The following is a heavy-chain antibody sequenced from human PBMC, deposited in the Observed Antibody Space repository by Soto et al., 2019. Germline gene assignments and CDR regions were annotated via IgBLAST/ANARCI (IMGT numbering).Heavy chain of an antibody. Sequence: SETLSLTCAVSGGSISSSNWWSWVRQPPGKGLEWIGEIYHSGSTNYNPSLKSRVTISVDKSKNQFSLKLSSVTAADTAVYYCARESPRSGYYDRPLDYWGQGTLVTVSS. CDR2: IYHSGST. CDR3: ARESPRSGYYDRPLDY. D-gene: IGHD3-3*01. J-gene: IGHJ4*02. V-gene: IGHV4-4*02. CDR1: GGSISSSNW.